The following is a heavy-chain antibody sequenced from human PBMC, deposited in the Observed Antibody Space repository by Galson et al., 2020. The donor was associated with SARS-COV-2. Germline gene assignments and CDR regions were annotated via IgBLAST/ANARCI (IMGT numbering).Heavy chain of an antibody. Sequence: ASVKVPCKASGYTFSGHYLHWVRLAPGQGLEWMGRINPNSGDTDVAQKSQGRVTMTTDTSLTTAYMELSRLTSDDTAVYYCTRGRNSRPCDHLDPWGQGTLGAVSS. CDR2: INPNSGDT. V-gene: IGHV1-2*06. J-gene: IGHJ5*02. CDR3: TRGRNSRPCDHLDP. CDR1: GYTFSGHY. D-gene: IGHD3-10*01.